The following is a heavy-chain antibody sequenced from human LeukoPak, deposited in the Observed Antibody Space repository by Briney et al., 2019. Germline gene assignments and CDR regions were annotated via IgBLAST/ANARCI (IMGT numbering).Heavy chain of an antibody. Sequence: SETLSLTCADYGGSFSGYYWNWIRQPPGKWLEWIGEMNHGGSTNYNPSLKSRVTISVDTSKNQFSLKLSSVTAADTAVYYCARHGGGGSDFDYWGQGTLVTVSS. D-gene: IGHD2-15*01. CDR1: GGSFSGYY. J-gene: IGHJ4*02. CDR2: MNHGGST. CDR3: ARHGGGGSDFDY. V-gene: IGHV4-34*01.